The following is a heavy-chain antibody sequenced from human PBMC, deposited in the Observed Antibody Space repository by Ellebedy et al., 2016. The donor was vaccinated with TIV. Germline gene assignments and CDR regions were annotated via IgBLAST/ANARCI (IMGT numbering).Heavy chain of an antibody. CDR2: IKQDGSVK. CDR1: GFPFSSYW. Sequence: GESLKIPCVASGFPFSSYWMSWVRQAPGKGLEWVAGIKQDGSVKDYLDSVKGRFTISSDNAKNSLYLQMDSLRVEDTGVYYCATQWELYDWGQGTPVTVSS. J-gene: IGHJ4*02. D-gene: IGHD1-26*01. CDR3: ATQWELYD. V-gene: IGHV3-7*01.